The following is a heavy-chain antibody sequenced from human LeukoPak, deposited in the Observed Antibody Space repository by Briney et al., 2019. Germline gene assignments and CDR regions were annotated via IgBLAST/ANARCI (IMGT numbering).Heavy chain of an antibody. CDR2: IRSKAYGGTA. Sequence: TGGSLRHSCRASGFTFVDYVMSWVRQAPGKGLEWVGFIRSKAYGGTAEYGESVKGRFTISRDDSKGIAYLQMNSLKTVDSGVYYCTRDNTTVFSRSTTKSYYYYGVDVWGQGTTVTVSS. CDR1: GFTFVDYV. J-gene: IGHJ6*02. CDR3: TRDNTTVFSRSTTKSYYYYGVDV. D-gene: IGHD4-11*01. V-gene: IGHV3-49*04.